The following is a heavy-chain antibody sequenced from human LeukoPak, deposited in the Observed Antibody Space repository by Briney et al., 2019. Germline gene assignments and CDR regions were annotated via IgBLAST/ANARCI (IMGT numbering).Heavy chain of an antibody. D-gene: IGHD2-15*01. CDR1: GGTFSSYA. CDR2: IIPILGIA. V-gene: IGHV1-69*04. J-gene: IGHJ6*02. Sequence: SVKVSCKASGGTFSSYAISWVRQAPGQGLEWMGRIIPILGIANYAQKFQDRVTITADKSTSTAYMELSSLRSEDTAVYYCARDNRYCSGGSCLNYYYYGMDVWGQGTTVTVSS. CDR3: ARDNRYCSGGSCLNYYYYGMDV.